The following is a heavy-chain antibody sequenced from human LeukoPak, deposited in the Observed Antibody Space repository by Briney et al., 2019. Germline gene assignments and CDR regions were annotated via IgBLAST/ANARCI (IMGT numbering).Heavy chain of an antibody. D-gene: IGHD3-3*01. Sequence: PGGSLRLSCAASGFTFDTFGMNWVRQAPGKGLEWVASVSSTLDNTHYADSVKGRFTISRDNSVNTLYLQMNSLRADDTAIYYCAKGTVRFLEWGQRGYFDYWGQGALVTVSS. CDR1: GFTFDTFG. CDR2: VSSTLDNT. V-gene: IGHV3-23*01. J-gene: IGHJ4*03. CDR3: AKGTVRFLEWGQRGYFDY.